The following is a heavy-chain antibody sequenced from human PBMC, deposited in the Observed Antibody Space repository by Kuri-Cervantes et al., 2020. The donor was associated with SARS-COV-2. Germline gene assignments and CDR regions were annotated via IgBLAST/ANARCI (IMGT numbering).Heavy chain of an antibody. D-gene: IGHD3-10*01. V-gene: IGHV3-48*01. Sequence: GGSLRLSCAASGYTFIYSHMSWIRQAPGKGLEWVSYISSGSRSKYYGDSVKGRFTISRDNAKQLLYLQMNSLRAEDTAVYYCVRGIVGPNYGYTGSYFDSWGQGTLVTVSS. J-gene: IGHJ4*02. CDR1: GYTFIYSH. CDR2: ISSGSRSK. CDR3: VRGIVGPNYGYTGSYFDS.